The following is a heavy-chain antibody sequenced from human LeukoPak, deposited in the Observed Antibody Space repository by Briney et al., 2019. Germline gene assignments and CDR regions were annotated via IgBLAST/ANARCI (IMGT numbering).Heavy chain of an antibody. CDR3: ASYAGSGYFDY. Sequence: KPGGSLRLSCAASGFTFSSYAMSWVRQAPGKGLEWVSSISSSSSYIYYADSVKGRFTISRDNAKNSLYLQMNSLRAEDTAVYYCASYAGSGYFDYWGQGTLVTVSS. CDR1: GFTFSSYA. D-gene: IGHD3-10*01. CDR2: ISSSSSYI. V-gene: IGHV3-21*01. J-gene: IGHJ4*02.